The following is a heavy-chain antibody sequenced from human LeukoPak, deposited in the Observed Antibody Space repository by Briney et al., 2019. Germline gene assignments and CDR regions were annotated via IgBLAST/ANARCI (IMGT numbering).Heavy chain of an antibody. CDR2: IKSKTDGGTT. V-gene: IGHV3-15*01. Sequence: GGSLRLSCAASGFTFSDAWMSWVRQAPGKGLEWVGHIKSKTDGGTTDYAAPVKGRFTISRDDSKNTLYLQMNSLKTEDTAVYHCTRQQLVLDSWGQGTLVTVSS. CDR1: GFTFSDAW. CDR3: TRQQLVLDS. J-gene: IGHJ4*02. D-gene: IGHD6-13*01.